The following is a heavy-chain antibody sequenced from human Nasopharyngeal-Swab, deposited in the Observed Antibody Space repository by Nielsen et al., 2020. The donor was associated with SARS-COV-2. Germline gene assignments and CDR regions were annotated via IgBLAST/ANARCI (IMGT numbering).Heavy chain of an antibody. V-gene: IGHV5-51*01. Sequence: VRQMPGKGLEWMGIIYPGDSDTKYSPSVQGQVSISVDKSINTAYLQWNSLKASDTATYFCAIDYGSGTYGLDVWGQGTRVTVSS. CDR2: IYPGDSDT. CDR3: AIDYGSGTYGLDV. D-gene: IGHD3-10*01. J-gene: IGHJ6*02.